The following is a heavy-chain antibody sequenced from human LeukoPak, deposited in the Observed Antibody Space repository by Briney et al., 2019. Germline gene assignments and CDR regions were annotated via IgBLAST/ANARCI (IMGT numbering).Heavy chain of an antibody. CDR1: GGSISSHY. D-gene: IGHD2-15*01. CDR3: TRETIRSCSDTDCLQGEF. V-gene: IGHV4-4*07. Sequence: KTSETLSLTCTVSGGSISSHYWSWIRQHAGKGLEWIGRIYTSGSTNYNPSLKSRVTMTVDTSKNHISLRLNSVTAADTAVYHCTRETIRSCSDTDCLQGEFWGQGALVTVSS. J-gene: IGHJ4*02. CDR2: IYTSGST.